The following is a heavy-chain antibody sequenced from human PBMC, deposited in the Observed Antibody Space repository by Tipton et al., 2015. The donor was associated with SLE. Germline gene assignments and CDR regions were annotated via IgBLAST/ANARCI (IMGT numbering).Heavy chain of an antibody. V-gene: IGHV4-39*01. J-gene: IGHJ6*03. CDR1: GGSISSSSYY. Sequence: TLSLTCTVSGGSISSSSYYWGWIRQPPGKGLEWIGSIYYSGTTYYNPSLKSRVTISVDTSKNQFSLKLSSVTAADTAVYYCARAPPLDWYYYYYMDVWGKGTTVTVSS. D-gene: IGHD3/OR15-3a*01. CDR3: ARAPPLDWYYYYYMDV. CDR2: IYYSGTT.